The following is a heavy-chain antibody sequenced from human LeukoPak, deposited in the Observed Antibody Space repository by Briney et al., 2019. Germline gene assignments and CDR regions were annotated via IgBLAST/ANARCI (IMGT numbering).Heavy chain of an antibody. V-gene: IGHV3-7*03. Sequence: GGSLRLSCAASGLPFSSYWMTWVRQAPGKGLEWVANIKQDGSEKYYVDSVKGRFTISRDNSKNTLYLQMNSLRAEDTAVYYCAKAYGSGSYRRSPFDYWGQGTLVTVSS. J-gene: IGHJ4*02. D-gene: IGHD3-10*01. CDR2: IKQDGSEK. CDR1: GLPFSSYW. CDR3: AKAYGSGSYRRSPFDY.